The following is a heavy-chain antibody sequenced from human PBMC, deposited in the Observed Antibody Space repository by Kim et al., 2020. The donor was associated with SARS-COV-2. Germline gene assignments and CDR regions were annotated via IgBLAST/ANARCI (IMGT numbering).Heavy chain of an antibody. CDR2: FDPEDGET. CDR1: GYTLTELS. CDR3: STYDY. V-gene: IGHV1-24*01. J-gene: IGHJ4*02. Sequence: ASVKVSCKVSGYTLTELSMHWVRQAPGKGLEWMGGFDPEDGETIYAQKFQGRVTVTEDTSTDTAYMELSSLRSEDTAVYYCSTYDYWGQGTLVTVSS.